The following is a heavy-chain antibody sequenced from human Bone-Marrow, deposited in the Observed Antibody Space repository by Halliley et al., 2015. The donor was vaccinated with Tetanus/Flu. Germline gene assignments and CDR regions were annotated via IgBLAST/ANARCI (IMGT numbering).Heavy chain of an antibody. CDR2: IIPISGAT. D-gene: IGHD2-8*02. V-gene: IGHV1-69*01. CDR1: GGIFINNV. Sequence: QVQLVQSGAEVKKAGSSVRVSCTTSGGIFINNVITWVRQAPGQGLEWMGGIIPISGATKYAKKFQGRVIINADDSTNIVYMQLKSLTSGDTAIYFCARDEDLEDCAGGHCYDYKYVLDVWGLGTTVTVSS. J-gene: IGHJ6*02. CDR3: ARDEDLEDCAGGHCYDYKYVLDV.